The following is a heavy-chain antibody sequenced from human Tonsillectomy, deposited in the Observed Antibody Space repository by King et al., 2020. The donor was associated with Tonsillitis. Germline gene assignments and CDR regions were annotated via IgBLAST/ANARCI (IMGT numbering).Heavy chain of an antibody. D-gene: IGHD1/OR15-1a*01. CDR2: IIPLFGTT. CDR3: ARGRSGTYAMDV. Sequence: GQLVQSGAEVKKPGSSVKVSCKASGGTFTSYAFNWVRQAPGQGLEWMGGIIPLFGTTNYAQKFQGRVTITADESTSSAYMELYSLKSEDSAVYYCARGRSGTYAMDVWGQGTTVTVSS. J-gene: IGHJ6*02. CDR1: GGTFTSYA. V-gene: IGHV1-69*01.